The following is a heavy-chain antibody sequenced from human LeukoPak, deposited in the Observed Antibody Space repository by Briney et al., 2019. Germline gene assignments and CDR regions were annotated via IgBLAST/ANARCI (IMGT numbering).Heavy chain of an antibody. D-gene: IGHD2-21*02. CDR2: ISGSGGST. V-gene: IGHV3-23*01. J-gene: IGHJ4*02. CDR1: GFTFSSYA. CDR3: AKDGTSYCGGDCPDSYFDY. Sequence: QPGGSLRLSCAASGFTFSSYAMSWVRQAPGKGLEWVSAISGSGGSTYYADSVKGRFTISRDNAKNSLYLQMNSLRAEDMALYYCAKDGTSYCGGDCPDSYFDYWGQGTLVTVSS.